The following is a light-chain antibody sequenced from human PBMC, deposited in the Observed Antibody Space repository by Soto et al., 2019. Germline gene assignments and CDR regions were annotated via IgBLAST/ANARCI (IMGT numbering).Light chain of an antibody. CDR1: SGHSSYA. Sequence: QPVLTQSPSASASLGASGKLTCTLSSGHSSYAIARHQQQPEKGPRYLMKLNSDGSHSKGDGNPEHFSGSSSGAERYLTISSLQSDEEAEYYCQTWGADIRHVVFGGGTKLTVL. J-gene: IGLJ2*01. V-gene: IGLV4-69*01. CDR2: LNSDGSH. CDR3: QTWGADIRHVV.